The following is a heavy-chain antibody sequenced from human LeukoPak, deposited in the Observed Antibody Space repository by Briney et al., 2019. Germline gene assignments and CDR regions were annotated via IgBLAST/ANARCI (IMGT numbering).Heavy chain of an antibody. V-gene: IGHV4-39*01. D-gene: IGHD3-22*01. J-gene: IGHJ4*02. CDR2: IHYSGNT. CDR1: AGSVNSSPYY. Sequence: SDTLSLTCTVSAGSVNSSPYYWGWVRQAPGMGLEWIGSIHYSGNTYYNPSLKSRVTISVDTSRNQFSLKLSSVSAADRGIYYCAKHEGSYFDKSGYTFEYWGQGTLVTVSS. CDR3: AKHEGSYFDKSGYTFEY.